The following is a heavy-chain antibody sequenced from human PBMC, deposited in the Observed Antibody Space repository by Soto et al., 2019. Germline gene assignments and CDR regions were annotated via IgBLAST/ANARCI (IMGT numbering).Heavy chain of an antibody. CDR1: GGTFSSYA. J-gene: IGHJ6*02. Sequence: QVQLVQSGAEVKKPGSSVKVSCKASGGTFSSYAISWVRQAPGQGPEWMGGIIPIFGTANYAQKFQGRVTITADESTSTAYMELSSLRSEDTAVYYCACSVRGVTHYYYGMDVWGQGTTVTVSS. V-gene: IGHV1-69*12. D-gene: IGHD3-10*01. CDR3: ACSVRGVTHYYYGMDV. CDR2: IIPIFGTA.